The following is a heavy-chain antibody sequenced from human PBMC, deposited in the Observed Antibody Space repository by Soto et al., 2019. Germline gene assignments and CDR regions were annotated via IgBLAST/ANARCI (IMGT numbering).Heavy chain of an antibody. CDR3: ARVDSGSSSDAFDI. CDR2: INPNSGGT. CDR1: GYTFTGYY. Sequence: ASVKVSCKASGYTFTGYYMHWVRQAPGKGLEWMGWINPNSGGTNYAQKFQGWVTMTRDTSISIAYMELSRLRSDDTAVYYCARVDSGSSSDAFDIWGQGTMVTVSS. D-gene: IGHD3-10*01. J-gene: IGHJ3*02. V-gene: IGHV1-2*04.